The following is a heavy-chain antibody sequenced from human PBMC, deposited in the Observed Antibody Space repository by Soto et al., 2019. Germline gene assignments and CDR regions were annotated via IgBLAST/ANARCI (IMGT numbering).Heavy chain of an antibody. D-gene: IGHD3-16*01. J-gene: IGHJ4*02. CDR1: GGTFSSYA. V-gene: IGHV1-69*12. CDR2: IIPIFGTA. CDR3: ARTGRGDYVHLDH. Sequence: QVQLVQSGAEVKKPGSSVKVSCKASGGTFSSYAINWVRQAPGQGLEWMGGIIPIFGTANYAQKFQGRVTSVADEATSTAYRELSSLRSEDTAVYYCARTGRGDYVHLDHWGEGTLVTVSS.